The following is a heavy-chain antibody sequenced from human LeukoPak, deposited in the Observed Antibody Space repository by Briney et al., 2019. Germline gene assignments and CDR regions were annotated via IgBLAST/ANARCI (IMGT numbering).Heavy chain of an antibody. CDR3: AREAMTSADYFDY. D-gene: IGHD5-18*01. V-gene: IGHV3-48*01. CDR1: GFTFSSYS. CDR2: ISSSSSTI. J-gene: IGHJ4*02. Sequence: GSLRLSCAASGFTFSSYSMNWVRQAPGKGLEWVSYISSSSSTIYYADSVKGRFTISRDNSKNTLYLQMNSLRAEDTAVYYCAREAMTSADYFDYWGQGTLVTVSS.